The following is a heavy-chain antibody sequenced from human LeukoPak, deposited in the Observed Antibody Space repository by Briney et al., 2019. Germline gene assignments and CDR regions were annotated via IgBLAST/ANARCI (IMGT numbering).Heavy chain of an antibody. D-gene: IGHD1-1*01. Sequence: PGGSLRLSCAASGFTFDDYAMHWVRQAPGKGLEWVSLISWDGGSTYYADSVKGRFTISRDNSKNSLYLQMNSLRAEDTALYYCAKGATGTVGIGAFDIWGQGTMVTVSS. CDR3: AKGATGTVGIGAFDI. J-gene: IGHJ3*02. V-gene: IGHV3-43D*03. CDR2: ISWDGGST. CDR1: GFTFDDYA.